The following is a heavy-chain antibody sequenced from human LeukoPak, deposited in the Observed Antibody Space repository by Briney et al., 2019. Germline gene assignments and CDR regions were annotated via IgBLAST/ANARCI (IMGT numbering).Heavy chain of an antibody. D-gene: IGHD6-19*01. CDR2: IYTSGST. CDR3: ARDTGIAVAGFDY. Sequence: SETLSLTCTVSGGSISSYYWSWIRQPAGKGLEWIGRIYTSGSTNYNPSLKSRGTVSVATSKNQFSLKLSSVAAADTAVYYCARDTGIAVAGFDYWGQGTLVTVSS. V-gene: IGHV4-4*07. J-gene: IGHJ4*02. CDR1: GGSISSYY.